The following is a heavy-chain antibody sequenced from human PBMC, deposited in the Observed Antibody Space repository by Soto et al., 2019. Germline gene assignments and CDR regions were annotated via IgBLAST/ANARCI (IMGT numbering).Heavy chain of an antibody. J-gene: IGHJ5*02. V-gene: IGHV4-61*08. D-gene: IGHD3-16*02. CDR3: ARDISGDYVWGSYRYTSRFDP. CDR1: GGSFSSGGYY. CDR2: IYYSGST. Sequence: SEPLSLTCAVYGGSFSSGGYYWSWIRQPPGKGLEWIGYIYYSGSTNYNPSLKSRVTISVDTSKNQFTLKLSSVTAADTAVYYCARDISGDYVWGSYRYTSRFDPWGQGTLVTVSS.